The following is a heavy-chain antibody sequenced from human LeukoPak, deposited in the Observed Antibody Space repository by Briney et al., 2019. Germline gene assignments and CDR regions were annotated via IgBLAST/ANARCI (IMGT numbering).Heavy chain of an antibody. CDR1: GFTVSNYY. D-gene: IGHD6-19*01. Sequence: GGSLRLSCAASGFTVSNYYMSWVRQAPGKGLEWVSVIYSGGTTYYADSVRGRFTISRDNSKNTLYLQMHSLRAEDTAVYYCARAGGSSGWSSDYWGQGTLVTVSS. V-gene: IGHV3-53*01. J-gene: IGHJ4*02. CDR3: ARAGGSSGWSSDY. CDR2: IYSGGTT.